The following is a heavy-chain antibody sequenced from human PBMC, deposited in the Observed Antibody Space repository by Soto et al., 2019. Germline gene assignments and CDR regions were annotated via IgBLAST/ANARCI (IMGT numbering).Heavy chain of an antibody. J-gene: IGHJ4*02. D-gene: IGHD6-6*01. Sequence: SGPTLVNPTQTLTLTCTFSGFSLNTRGVGVGWIRQPPGKALEWLTVMHWDDDKRYSPSLKSRLTLTKDTSTNQVVLTMTNMDPVDTATYYCAHSPYTSSSYYFDYWGQGTLVTVSS. V-gene: IGHV2-5*02. CDR1: GFSLNTRGVG. CDR3: AHSPYTSSSYYFDY. CDR2: MHWDDDK.